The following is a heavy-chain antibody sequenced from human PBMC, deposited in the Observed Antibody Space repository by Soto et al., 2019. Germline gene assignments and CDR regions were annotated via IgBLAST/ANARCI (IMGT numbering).Heavy chain of an antibody. CDR2: ISSSSSTI. V-gene: IGHV3-48*02. CDR3: AGDVGSSCYFAFDI. CDR1: GFTFSSYS. D-gene: IGHD3-22*01. Sequence: GGSLRLSCAASGFTFSSYSMNWVRQAPGKGLEWVSYISSSSSTIYYADSVKGRFTISRDNAKNSLYLQMNSLRDEDTAVYYCAGDVGSSCYFAFDIWGQGTMVTVSS. J-gene: IGHJ3*02.